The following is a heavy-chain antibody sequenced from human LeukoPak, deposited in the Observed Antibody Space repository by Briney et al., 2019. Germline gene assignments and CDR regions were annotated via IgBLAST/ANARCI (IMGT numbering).Heavy chain of an antibody. Sequence: SGGSLRLSCAASGFTFSSYGMHWVRQAPGKGLEWVAVIWYDENSKYYGDSVKGRFTISRDNFNNTLYLQMNSLRAEDTAVYYCARDRAGSRSSGFEYWGPGTRVTVSS. J-gene: IGHJ4*02. CDR2: IWYDENSK. CDR1: GFTFSSYG. D-gene: IGHD6-6*01. CDR3: ARDRAGSRSSGFEY. V-gene: IGHV3-33*01.